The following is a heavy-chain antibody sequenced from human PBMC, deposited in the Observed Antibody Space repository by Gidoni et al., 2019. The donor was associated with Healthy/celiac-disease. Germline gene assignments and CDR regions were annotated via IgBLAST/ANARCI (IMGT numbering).Heavy chain of an antibody. D-gene: IGHD5-12*01. CDR3: ARDREWLRLVDY. CDR2: ISSSSSYI. Sequence: EVQLVESGGGLVKPGGSLRPSCPASGFTFSSYSMNWVRQAPGKGLEWVSSISSSSSYIYYADSVKGRFTISRDNAKNSLYLQMNSLRAEDTAVYYCARDREWLRLVDYWGQGTLVTVSS. J-gene: IGHJ4*02. CDR1: GFTFSSYS. V-gene: IGHV3-21*01.